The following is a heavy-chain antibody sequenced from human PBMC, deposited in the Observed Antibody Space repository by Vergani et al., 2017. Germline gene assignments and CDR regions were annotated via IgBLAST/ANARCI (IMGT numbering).Heavy chain of an antibody. CDR2: IKQDGREK. Sequence: EVQLVESGGGLVQPGGSLRLSCAASGFTFSSYWMSWVRQAPGKGLEWVANIKQDGREKYYVDSVKGRFTISRDNEKNSMYLQMNSLRAEDTAVYYCASDCAVRDYYNYYGMDVWGQ. CDR1: GFTFSSYW. D-gene: IGHD1-1*01. J-gene: IGHJ6*01. V-gene: IGHV3-7*01. CDR3: ASDCAVRDYYNYYGMDV.